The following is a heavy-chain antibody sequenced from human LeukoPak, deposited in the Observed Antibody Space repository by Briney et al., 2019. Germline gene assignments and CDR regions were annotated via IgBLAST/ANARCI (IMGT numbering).Heavy chain of an antibody. CDR3: AKDIQLST. D-gene: IGHD5-24*01. V-gene: IGHV3-23*01. CDR2: ISFSGDNS. CDR1: GFIFSSYA. Sequence: GGSLRLSCGGSGFIFSSYAMSWVRQAPGKGLEWVSLISFSGDNSYYADSVKGRFTISRDNSKNTLSLQMNSLRVEDTAIYYCAKDIQLSTWGLGTMVTVSS. J-gene: IGHJ3*01.